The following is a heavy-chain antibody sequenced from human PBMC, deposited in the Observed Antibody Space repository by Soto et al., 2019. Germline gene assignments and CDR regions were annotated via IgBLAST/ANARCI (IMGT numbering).Heavy chain of an antibody. Sequence: GGSLRLSCAASGFTFSSYSMNWVRQAPGKGLEWVSYISSSSSTIYYADSVKGRFTISRDNAKNSLYLQMNSLRDEETAVYYCARDNDSGTAGTPIEWSHPEDYYYYGMDVWGQGTTVTVSS. CDR2: ISSSSSTI. D-gene: IGHD3-10*01. CDR1: GFTFSSYS. J-gene: IGHJ6*02. CDR3: ARDNDSGTAGTPIEWSHPEDYYYYGMDV. V-gene: IGHV3-48*02.